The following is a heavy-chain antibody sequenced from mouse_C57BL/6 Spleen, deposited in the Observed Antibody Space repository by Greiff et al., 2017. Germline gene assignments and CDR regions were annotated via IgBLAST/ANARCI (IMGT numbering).Heavy chain of an antibody. D-gene: IGHD4-1*01. V-gene: IGHV1-81*01. J-gene: IGHJ3*01. CDR3: AREDWDWFAY. Sequence: QVQLQQSGAELARPGASVKLSCKASGYTFTSYGISWVKQRTGQGLEWIGEIYPRSGNTYYNEKFKGKATLTVDKSSSTAYLELRSLTSEDSAVYFCAREDWDWFAYWGQGTLVTVSA. CDR1: GYTFTSYG. CDR2: IYPRSGNT.